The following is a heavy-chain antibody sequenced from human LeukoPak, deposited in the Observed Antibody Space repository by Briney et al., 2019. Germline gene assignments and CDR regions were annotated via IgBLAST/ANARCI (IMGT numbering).Heavy chain of an antibody. CDR2: IYYSGST. J-gene: IGHJ4*02. D-gene: IGHD3-22*01. V-gene: IGHV4-59*01. CDR3: ASWYYYDSSGYYSNFDY. Sequence: PSETLSLTCTVSGGSISSYYWSWIRQPPGKGLEWIGYIYYSGSTNYNPSLKSRVTISVDTSKNQFSLKLSSVTAADTAVYYCASWYYYDSSGYYSNFDYWGQGTLVTVSS. CDR1: GGSISSYY.